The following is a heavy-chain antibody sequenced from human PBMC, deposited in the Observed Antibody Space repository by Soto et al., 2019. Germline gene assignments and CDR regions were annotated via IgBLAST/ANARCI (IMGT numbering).Heavy chain of an antibody. J-gene: IGHJ5*02. CDR3: ARVLIEGFDP. Sequence: PSETLSLTCTVSGGSISSYYWTWVRQPAGKGLEWIGRIYNSGDTNYNPSLKSRVTMSVDASKNQFSLKLSSVTAADTAVYYRARVLIEGFDPWGQGTLVTVSS. V-gene: IGHV4-4*07. CDR1: GGSISSYY. D-gene: IGHD2-21*01. CDR2: IYNSGDT.